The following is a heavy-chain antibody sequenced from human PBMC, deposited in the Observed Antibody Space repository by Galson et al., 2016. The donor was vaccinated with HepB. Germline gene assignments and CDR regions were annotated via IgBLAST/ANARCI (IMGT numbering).Heavy chain of an antibody. Sequence: SVKVSCKASGYTFTSYALHWVRQAPGQSLEWMGWISAGNGNTKYAHNFQGRVTITRDTSATIAYMELSSLRSDDTAVYYCARVKRWGGLVDALWYWGQGTLVTVSS. D-gene: IGHD3-16*01. CDR2: ISAGNGNT. CDR3: ARVKRWGGLVDALWY. V-gene: IGHV1-3*01. J-gene: IGHJ4*02. CDR1: GYTFTSYA.